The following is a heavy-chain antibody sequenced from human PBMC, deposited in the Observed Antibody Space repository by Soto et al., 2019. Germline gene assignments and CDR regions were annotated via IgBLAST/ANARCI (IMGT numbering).Heavy chain of an antibody. CDR1: GGSISSGGYY. Sequence: QVQLQESGPGLVKPSQTLSLTCTVSGGSISSGGYYWSWIRQHPGKGLEWIGYIYYSGSTYYNPSLESRVTISVDTPKNQFSLKLSSVTAADTAVYYCARVGGATMVGGGGKYYFDYWGQGTLVTVSS. CDR3: ARVGGATMVGGGGKYYFDY. J-gene: IGHJ4*02. CDR2: IYYSGST. V-gene: IGHV4-31*03. D-gene: IGHD5-12*01.